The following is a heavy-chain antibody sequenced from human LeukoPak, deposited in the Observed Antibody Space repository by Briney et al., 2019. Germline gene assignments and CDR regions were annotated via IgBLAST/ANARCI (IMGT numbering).Heavy chain of an antibody. V-gene: IGHV3-23*01. J-gene: IGHJ4*02. CDR3: ASSPTVATILFDY. Sequence: PGGPLRPSCAASGFTFSSYAMRWVPQAPGEGLEWVSGISGSGGSTYYADSVKGRFTISRDNSKNTLFLQMNSLRAEDTAVYYCASSPTVATILFDYWGQGTLVTVSS. CDR1: GFTFSSYA. CDR2: ISGSGGST. D-gene: IGHD5-24*01.